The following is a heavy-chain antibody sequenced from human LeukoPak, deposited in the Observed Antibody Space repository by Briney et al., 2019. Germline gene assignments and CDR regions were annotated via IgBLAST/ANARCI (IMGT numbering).Heavy chain of an antibody. CDR1: GFTFSSYG. J-gene: IGHJ6*03. V-gene: IGHV3-30*02. CDR2: IRYDGSNK. D-gene: IGHD2-15*01. Sequence: GGSLRLSCAASGFTFSSYGMHWVRQAPGKGLEWVAFIRYDGSNKYYADSVKGRFTISRDNSKNTLYLQMNSLSAEDTAVYYCAKNGDRGAYCSGGSCYPYYYYYMDVWGKGTTVTISS. CDR3: AKNGDRGAYCSGGSCYPYYYYYMDV.